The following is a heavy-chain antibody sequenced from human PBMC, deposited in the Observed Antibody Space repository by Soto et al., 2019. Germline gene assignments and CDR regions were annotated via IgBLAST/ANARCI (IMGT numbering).Heavy chain of an antibody. CDR1: GFTFSSYA. CDR2: ISGSGGST. Sequence: GGSLRLSCAASGFTFSSYAMSWVRQAPGKGLEWVSAISGSGGSTYYADSVKGRFTISRDNSKNTLYLQMNSLRAEDTAVYYCAKDPPFLEWLSLTNDAFDIWGQGTMVTVSS. V-gene: IGHV3-23*01. J-gene: IGHJ3*02. CDR3: AKDPPFLEWLSLTNDAFDI. D-gene: IGHD3-3*01.